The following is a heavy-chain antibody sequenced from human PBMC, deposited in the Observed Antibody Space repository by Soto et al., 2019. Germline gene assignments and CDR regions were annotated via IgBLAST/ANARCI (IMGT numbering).Heavy chain of an antibody. CDR3: ARIRSGFYYYGMDV. CDR1: GFSLSTSGMC. J-gene: IGHJ6*02. V-gene: IGHV2-70*01. D-gene: IGHD3-3*01. Sequence: CGPTLVNATQTLTLSCTFSGFSLSTSGMCVSLIRQPPGKALEWLALIDWDDDKYYSTSLKTRLTISKDTSKNQVVLTMTNMDPVDTATYYCARIRSGFYYYGMDVWGQGTTVTVYS. CDR2: IDWDDDK.